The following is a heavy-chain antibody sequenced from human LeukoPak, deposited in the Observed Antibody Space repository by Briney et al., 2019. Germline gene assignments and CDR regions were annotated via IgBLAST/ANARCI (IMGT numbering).Heavy chain of an antibody. Sequence: GGSLRLSCASSGFTSTNYAMNWVRQAPGKGLEWVSVLIGSSGSTDYADSVKGRFTISRDNSKNTLFLQMNSLRAEDTAIYYCAKGAYDYIEIGYFDSWGQGTLVTVSS. V-gene: IGHV3-23*01. D-gene: IGHD5-12*01. J-gene: IGHJ4*02. CDR2: LIGSSGST. CDR3: AKGAYDYIEIGYFDS. CDR1: GFTSTNYA.